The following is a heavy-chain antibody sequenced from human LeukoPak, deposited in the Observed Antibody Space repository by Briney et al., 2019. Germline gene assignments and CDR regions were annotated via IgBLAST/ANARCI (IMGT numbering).Heavy chain of an antibody. CDR3: AKESAAAANDY. D-gene: IGHD6-25*01. Sequence: GGSLRLSCAASGFTFSNFGIHWVRQAPGKGLEWVSAISGSGGSTYYADSVKGRSTISRDNSKNTLYLQMYSLRAEDTAVYYCAKESAAAANDYWGQGTLVTVSS. CDR2: ISGSGGST. CDR1: GFTFSNFG. V-gene: IGHV3-23*01. J-gene: IGHJ4*02.